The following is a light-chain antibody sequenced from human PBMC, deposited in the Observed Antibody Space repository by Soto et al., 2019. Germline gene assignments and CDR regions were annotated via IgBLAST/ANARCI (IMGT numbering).Light chain of an antibody. J-gene: IGLJ1*01. CDR1: SSNIGSFD. Sequence: QSVLTDPPSVSGTQGQRVTISCTGSSSNIGSFDVHWHQQVPGTAPKLLIYGNSIRPSGVPDRFSGSKSGTSASLAITGLQPEDETDYYCQTYDTSLSGYVFGSGTKVTVL. V-gene: IGLV1-40*01. CDR2: GNS. CDR3: QTYDTSLSGYV.